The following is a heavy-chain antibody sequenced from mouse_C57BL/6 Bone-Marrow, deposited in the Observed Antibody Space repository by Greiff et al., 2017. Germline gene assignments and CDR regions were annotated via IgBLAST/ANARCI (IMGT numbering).Heavy chain of an antibody. D-gene: IGHD2-1*01. J-gene: IGHJ3*01. CDR1: GYTFTSYW. CDR2: IDPSDSYT. Sequence: VQLQQPGAELVRPGTSVKLSCKASGYTFTSYWMHWVKQRPGQGLEWIGVIDPSDSYTNYNQKFKGKATLTVDTSSSTAYMQLSSLTSEDSAVYYCARDGNYGLAWFAYWGQGTLVTVSA. V-gene: IGHV1-59*01. CDR3: ARDGNYGLAWFAY.